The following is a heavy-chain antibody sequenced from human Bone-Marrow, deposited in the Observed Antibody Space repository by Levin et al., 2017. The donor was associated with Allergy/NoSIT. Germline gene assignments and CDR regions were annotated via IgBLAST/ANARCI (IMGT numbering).Heavy chain of an antibody. CDR2: ISSSSSTI. CDR1: GFTFSSYS. Sequence: GGSLRLSCAASGFTFSSYSMNWVRQAPGKGLEWVSYISSSSSTIYYADSVKGRFTISRDNAKNSLYLQMNSLRAEDTAVYYCARGETPGYCSSTSCYTSDFDYWGQGTLVTVSS. CDR3: ARGETPGYCSSTSCYTSDFDY. V-gene: IGHV3-48*01. D-gene: IGHD2-2*02. J-gene: IGHJ4*02.